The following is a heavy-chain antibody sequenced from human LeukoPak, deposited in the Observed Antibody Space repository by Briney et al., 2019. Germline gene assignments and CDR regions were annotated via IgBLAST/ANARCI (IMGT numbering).Heavy chain of an antibody. D-gene: IGHD6-19*01. CDR1: GGSISSNSYY. J-gene: IGHJ4*02. V-gene: IGHV4-39*01. CDR3: ARRGASLVVSGTTRSFDD. Sequence: SGTLSLTCTVSGGSISSNSYYWDWIRQPPGKGLDWIGSVFYSGTTYHNPSLKSRVPISVDTSKNQFSLRLTSVTAADTAVYYCARRGASLVVSGTTRSFDDWGQGTLVSVS. CDR2: VFYSGTT.